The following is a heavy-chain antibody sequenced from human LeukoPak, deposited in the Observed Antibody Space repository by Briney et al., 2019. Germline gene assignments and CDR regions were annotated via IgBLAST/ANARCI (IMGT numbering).Heavy chain of an antibody. V-gene: IGHV3-30*02. CDR2: IHTDQTIQ. CDR1: GFTFSGFG. CDR3: AKRGIAAAGSWFDP. J-gene: IGHJ5*02. Sequence: GGSLRLSCAASGFTFSGFGMHWVRQAPGKGLEWVAYIHTDQTIQYYADSVKGRFTISRDNSKNTLYLQMNSLRAEDTTVYYCAKRGIAAAGSWFDPWGQGTLVTVSS. D-gene: IGHD6-13*01.